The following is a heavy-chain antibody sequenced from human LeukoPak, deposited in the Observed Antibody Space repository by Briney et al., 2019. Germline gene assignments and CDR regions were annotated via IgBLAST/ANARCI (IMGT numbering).Heavy chain of an antibody. CDR1: GGTFSSYA. D-gene: IGHD5-24*01. V-gene: IGHV1-69*05. CDR3: ARGRWLPWYFDY. J-gene: IGHJ4*02. CDR2: IIPIFGTA. Sequence: SVKVSCKASGGTFSSYAISWVRQAPGQGLEWMGGIIPIFGTANYAQKFRGRVTITTDESTSTAYMELSSLRSEDTAVYYCARGRWLPWYFDYWGQGTLVTVSS.